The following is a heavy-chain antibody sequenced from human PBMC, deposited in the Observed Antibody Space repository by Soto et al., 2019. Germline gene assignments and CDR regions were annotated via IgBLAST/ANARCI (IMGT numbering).Heavy chain of an antibody. Sequence: QVQVVQYGAEVKKPGSSVKVSCKVSGGIFTNNAISWVRQAPGQGLEWLGGVIPLFDTAYYAQIFRGRLRISADGATTTAYMELSGLTSAETAVYFCATGGHNDGYNFYHGMDVWGQGTTVTVS. CDR3: ATGGHNDGYNFYHGMDV. CDR2: VIPLFDTA. J-gene: IGHJ6*02. CDR1: GGIFTNNA. V-gene: IGHV1-69*01. D-gene: IGHD5-18*01.